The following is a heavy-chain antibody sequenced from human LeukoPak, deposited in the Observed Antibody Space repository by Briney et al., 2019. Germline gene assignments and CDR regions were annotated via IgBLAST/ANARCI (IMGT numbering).Heavy chain of an antibody. J-gene: IGHJ4*02. CDR2: ISGSGGST. CDR3: AKDYSSGLVPYYFDY. CDR1: GFTFSSYA. Sequence: PGGSLRLSCAAYGFTFSSYAMSWVRQAPGKGLEWVSAISGSGGSTYYADSVKGRFTISRDNSKNTLYLQMNSLRAEDTAVYYCAKDYSSGLVPYYFDYWGQGTLVTVSS. D-gene: IGHD3-22*01. V-gene: IGHV3-23*01.